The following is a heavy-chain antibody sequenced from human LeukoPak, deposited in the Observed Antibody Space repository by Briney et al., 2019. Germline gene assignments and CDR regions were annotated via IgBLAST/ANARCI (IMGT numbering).Heavy chain of an antibody. CDR2: IDSGDGNA. Sequence: ASLKVSCKTSGFTFSNSFIHWVREGPGLGVEWMGIIDSGDGNAPYAQTLQGRLFLTRDTSTTTVYMELTSLTSDDTALYFCARADDQDFDHWGQGTLVIVSS. J-gene: IGHJ4*02. CDR3: ARADDQDFDH. D-gene: IGHD3-3*01. CDR1: GFTFSNSF. V-gene: IGHV1-46*04.